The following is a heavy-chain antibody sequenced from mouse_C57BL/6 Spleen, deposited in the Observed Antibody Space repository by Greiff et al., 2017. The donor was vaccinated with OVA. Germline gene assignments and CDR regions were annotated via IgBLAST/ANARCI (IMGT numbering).Heavy chain of an antibody. CDR2: IRNKANNHAT. V-gene: IGHV6-6*01. D-gene: IGHD2-1*01. CDR3: TSQPNYGFAY. J-gene: IGHJ3*01. Sequence: EVKVEESGGGLVQPGGSMKLSCAASGFTFSDAWMDWVRQSPEKGLEWVAEIRNKANNHATYYAESVKGRFTISRDDSKSSVYLQMNSLRAKDTGIYYCTSQPNYGFAYWGQGTLVTVSA. CDR1: GFTFSDAW.